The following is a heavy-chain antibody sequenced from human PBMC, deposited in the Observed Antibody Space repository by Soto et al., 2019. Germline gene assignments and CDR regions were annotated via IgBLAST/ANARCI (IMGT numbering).Heavy chain of an antibody. CDR2: ISGSGGST. D-gene: IGHD6-6*01. V-gene: IGHV3-23*01. Sequence: GGSLRLSCAASGFTFSSYAMSWVRQAPGKGLEWVSAISGSGGSTYYADSVKGRFTISRDNSKNTLYLQMNSLRAEDTAVYYCAGSSSGSGYFDYWGQGTLVTVSS. J-gene: IGHJ4*02. CDR3: AGSSSGSGYFDY. CDR1: GFTFSSYA.